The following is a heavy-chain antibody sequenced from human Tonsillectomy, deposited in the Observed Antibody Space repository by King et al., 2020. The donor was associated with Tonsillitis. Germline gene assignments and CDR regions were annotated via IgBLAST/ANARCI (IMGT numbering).Heavy chain of an antibody. V-gene: IGHV4-39*07. CDR3: ARDFAYDNWFDP. CDR1: GGSINSNSYY. Sequence: QVQLQESGPGLVKPSETLSLTCTVSGGSINSNSYYWGWIRQPPGKGLEWIGSVSYSGSTYYNPSLKSRVTISVDTSKNHFSLKVSSVTAADTAVYYCARDFAYDNWFDPWGQGTLVTVSS. D-gene: IGHD3-3*01. CDR2: VSYSGST. J-gene: IGHJ5*02.